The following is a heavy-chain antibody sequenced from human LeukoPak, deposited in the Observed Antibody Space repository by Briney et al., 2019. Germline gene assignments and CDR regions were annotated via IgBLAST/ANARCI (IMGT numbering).Heavy chain of an antibody. Sequence: GGSLRLSCAASGFTFSSYWMSWVRQAPGKGLEWVANIKQDGSETYYVDSVKGRFTISRDNAKNSLYLQMNSLRAEDTAVYYCARDGTLTYYDILTGWTTKYWFDPWGQGTLVTVSS. V-gene: IGHV3-7*05. CDR1: GFTFSSYW. CDR3: ARDGTLTYYDILTGWTTKYWFDP. J-gene: IGHJ5*02. CDR2: IKQDGSET. D-gene: IGHD3-9*01.